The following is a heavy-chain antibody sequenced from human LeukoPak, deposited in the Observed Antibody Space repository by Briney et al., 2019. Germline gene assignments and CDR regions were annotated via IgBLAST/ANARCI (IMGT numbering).Heavy chain of an antibody. V-gene: IGHV4-4*02. D-gene: IGHD3-10*01. CDR1: GGSISSSNW. J-gene: IGHJ3*02. CDR3: ARGLTMVRGVNRAFDI. CDR2: IYHSGST. Sequence: SGTLSLTCAVSGGSISSSNWWSWVRQPPGKGLEWIGEIYHSGSTNYNPSLKSRVTISVDKSKNQFSLKLSSVTAADTAVYYCARGLTMVRGVNRAFDIGGQGTMVTVSS.